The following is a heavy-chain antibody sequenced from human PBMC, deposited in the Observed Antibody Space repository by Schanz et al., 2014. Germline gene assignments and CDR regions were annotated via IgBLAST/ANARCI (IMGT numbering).Heavy chain of an antibody. CDR2: IIPSLGIA. CDR1: GGTFSSFG. J-gene: IGHJ3*02. CDR3: ARGGGPEDVFDI. Sequence: VQLEQSGAEVKKPGSSVKVSCKASGGTFSSFGINWVRQAPGQGLEWMGRIIPSLGIAKYEQKFQDKVTITADTSTTTAYMELSGLRSEDTAVYYCARGGGPEDVFDIWGQGTILTVSS. D-gene: IGHD5-12*01. V-gene: IGHV1-69*04.